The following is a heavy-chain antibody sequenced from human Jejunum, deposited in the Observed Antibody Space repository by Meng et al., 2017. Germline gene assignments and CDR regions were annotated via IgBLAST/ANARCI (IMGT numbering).Heavy chain of an antibody. CDR3: ATDREGDLGSGSYFHYYGLDV. CDR1: GFSITNGYY. Sequence: GSLRLSCSVSGFSITNGYYWGWPRQPPGKGLEWSASIFHSGDTYSNPSLQSRVSISGDTSQNEFSLKVRSVTAADTAVYYCATDREGDLGSGSYFHYYGLDVWGQGTTVTVSS. J-gene: IGHJ6*02. V-gene: IGHV4-38-2*02. D-gene: IGHD3-10*01. CDR2: IFHSGDT.